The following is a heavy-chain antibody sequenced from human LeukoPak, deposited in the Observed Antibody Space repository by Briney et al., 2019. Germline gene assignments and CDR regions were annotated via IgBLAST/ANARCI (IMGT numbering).Heavy chain of an antibody. V-gene: IGHV3-74*01. Sequence: PGGSLRLSCAASGFTFSSYWMHWVRRAPGKGLVWVSRINSDGSSTSYADSVKGRFTISRDNAKNTLYLQMNSLRAEDTAVYYCARLVPYGGYYFDYWGQGTLVTVSS. J-gene: IGHJ4*02. CDR2: INSDGSST. CDR1: GFTFSSYW. D-gene: IGHD5-12*01. CDR3: ARLVPYGGYYFDY.